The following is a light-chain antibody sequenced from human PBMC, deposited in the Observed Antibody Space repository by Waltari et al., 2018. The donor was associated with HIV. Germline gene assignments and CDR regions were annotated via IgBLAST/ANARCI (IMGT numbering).Light chain of an antibody. CDR2: WAS. J-gene: IGKJ4*01. Sequence: DIVMTQSPVSLAVYLGERATISCKSSRLVLSSSNNQNYLAWYQQKPGQSPKVLIYWASTRESGVPDRFSGTGSGTDFTLTISSLQAEDVAVYYCLQYFTTPRTFGGGTKVEIK. CDR3: LQYFTTPRT. CDR1: RLVLSSSNNQNY. V-gene: IGKV4-1*01.